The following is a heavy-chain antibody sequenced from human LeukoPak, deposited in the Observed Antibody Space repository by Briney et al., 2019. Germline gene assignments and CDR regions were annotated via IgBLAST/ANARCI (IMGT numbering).Heavy chain of an antibody. CDR3: ARDPLSTFDYYYYMDV. J-gene: IGHJ6*03. D-gene: IGHD3-16*01. CDR2: IRYDGSNK. V-gene: IGHV3-30*02. CDR1: GFTFSSYG. Sequence: GGSLRLSCAASGFTFSSYGMHWVCQAPGKGLEWVAFIRYDGSNKYYADSVKGRFTISRDNSKNSLYLQMNSLRAEDTAVYYCARDPLSTFDYYYYMDVWGKGTTVTVSS.